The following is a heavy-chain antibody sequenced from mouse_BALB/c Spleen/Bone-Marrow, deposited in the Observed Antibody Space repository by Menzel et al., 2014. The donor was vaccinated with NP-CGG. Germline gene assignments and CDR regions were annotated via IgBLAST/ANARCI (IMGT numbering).Heavy chain of an antibody. CDR3: ARWGCSYWYFDV. CDR1: GYTFTSYW. V-gene: IGHV1S81*02. Sequence: QVQLQQSGAELVKPGASVKLSCKASGYTFTSYWMHWVKQRPGQGLEWIGEINPSNGRTNYNEKFKSKATLTVDKSSSTAYIQHSSLTSDDSAVYYCARWGCSYWYFDVWGAGTTVTVSS. J-gene: IGHJ1*01. CDR2: INPSNGRT.